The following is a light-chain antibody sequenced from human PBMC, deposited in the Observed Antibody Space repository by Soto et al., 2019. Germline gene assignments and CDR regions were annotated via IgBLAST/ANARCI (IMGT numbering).Light chain of an antibody. CDR1: QSVSSY. CDR3: QQRSNWPPIT. J-gene: IGKJ5*01. Sequence: EIVLTQSPATLSLSPGERATLSCRASQSVSSYLAWYQQKPGQAPRRLIYDASNRTTGIPARFIGGGSGTDFTLPISSLEPEDFAVFYCQQRSNWPPITFGQGTRLEIK. CDR2: DAS. V-gene: IGKV3-11*01.